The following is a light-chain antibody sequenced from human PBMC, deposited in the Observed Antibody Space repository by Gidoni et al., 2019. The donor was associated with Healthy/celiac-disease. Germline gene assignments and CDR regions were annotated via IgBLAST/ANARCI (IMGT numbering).Light chain of an antibody. V-gene: IGKV3-20*01. CDR3: QQYGSSTWT. CDR1: QSVMRSY. CDR2: GAS. Sequence: GPLSCSPRERHTLFCRVSQSVMRSYLAWYNQKPGKAPRLLIDGASRRATGIPDRFSGSGSGTDFTLTISRLEPEDFAVYYCQQYGSSTWTFGQGTKVEIK. J-gene: IGKJ1*01.